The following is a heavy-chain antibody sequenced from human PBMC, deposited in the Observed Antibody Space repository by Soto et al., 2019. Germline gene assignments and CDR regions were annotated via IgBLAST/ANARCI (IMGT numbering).Heavy chain of an antibody. D-gene: IGHD3-3*01. CDR2: IWYDGSNK. CDR3: ARDWAVLRFLESPSGMDV. Sequence: GGSLRLSCAAYGFTFSSYGMHWVRQAPGKGLEWVAVIWYDGSNKYYADSVKGRFTISRDNSKNTLYLQMNSLRAEDTAVYYCARDWAVLRFLESPSGMDVWGQGTTVTVSS. J-gene: IGHJ6*02. V-gene: IGHV3-33*01. CDR1: GFTFSSYG.